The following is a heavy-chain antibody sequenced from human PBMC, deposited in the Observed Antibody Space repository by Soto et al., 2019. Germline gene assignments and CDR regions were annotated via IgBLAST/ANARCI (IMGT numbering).Heavy chain of an antibody. J-gene: IGHJ4*02. CDR1: GFTFSSYA. D-gene: IGHD1-1*01. V-gene: IGHV3-30-3*01. CDR2: ISYDGSNK. Sequence: GGSLRLSCAASGFTFSSYAMHWVRQAPGKGLEWVAVISYDGSNKYYADSVKGRFTISRDNSKNTLYLQMNSLRAEDTAVYYCARGPYWNLFDYWGQGTLATVSS. CDR3: ARGPYWNLFDY.